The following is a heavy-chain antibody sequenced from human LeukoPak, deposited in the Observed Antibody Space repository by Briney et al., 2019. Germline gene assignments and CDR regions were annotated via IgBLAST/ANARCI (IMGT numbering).Heavy chain of an antibody. J-gene: IGHJ4*02. Sequence: GGSLRLSCAASGFTFSSYWMSWVRQAPGKGLEWVANIKQDGSEKYYVDSVKGRFTISRDNAKNSLYLQMNSLRAEDTAVSYCARVRGSSSWYNTNNFDYCGQGPLVTVSS. CDR2: IKQDGSEK. D-gene: IGHD6-13*01. V-gene: IGHV3-7*01. CDR3: ARVRGSSSWYNTNNFDY. CDR1: GFTFSSYW.